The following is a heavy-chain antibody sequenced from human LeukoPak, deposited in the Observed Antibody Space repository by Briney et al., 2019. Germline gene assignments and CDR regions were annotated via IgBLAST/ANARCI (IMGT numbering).Heavy chain of an antibody. CDR1: GFTSSSYA. V-gene: IGHV3-23*01. CDR2: ISGSGGST. Sequence: PGGSLRLSCAASGFTSSSYAMSWVRQAPGKGLEWVSAISGSGGSTYYADSVKGRFTISRDNSKNTLYLQMKSLRAEDTAVYYCAKDQYYYDSSGYYYVDAFDIWGQGTMVTVSS. J-gene: IGHJ3*02. CDR3: AKDQYYYDSSGYYYVDAFDI. D-gene: IGHD3-22*01.